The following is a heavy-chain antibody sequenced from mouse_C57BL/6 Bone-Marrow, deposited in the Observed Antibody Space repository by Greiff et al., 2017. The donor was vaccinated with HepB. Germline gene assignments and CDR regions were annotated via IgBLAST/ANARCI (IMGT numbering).Heavy chain of an antibody. V-gene: IGHV1-52*01. J-gene: IGHJ2*01. CDR1: GYTFPSYW. D-gene: IGHD2-2*01. CDR2: IDPSDSET. Sequence: QVQLQQPGAELVRPGSSVKLSCKASGYTFPSYWMHWVKQRPIQGLEWIGNIDPSDSETHYNQKFKDKATLTVAKSSSTAYMQLSSLTSEDSAVYYCARGGSTMVTTNYWGQGTTLTVSS. CDR3: ARGGSTMVTTNY.